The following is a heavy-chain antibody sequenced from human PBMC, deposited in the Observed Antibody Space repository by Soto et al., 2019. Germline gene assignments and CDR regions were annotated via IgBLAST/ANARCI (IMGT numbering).Heavy chain of an antibody. Sequence: PSQTLSLTCAISGDSVSSSSAAWNWIRQSPSRGLEWLGRTYFRSKWYNDFAVSVESRTIINPDPSKNQFSLQLNSVTPEDTAIYYCARGLNYYASGSPSYVMDVWGQGTTVTVSS. V-gene: IGHV6-1*01. CDR1: GDSVSSSSAA. D-gene: IGHD3-10*01. J-gene: IGHJ6*02. CDR2: TYFRSKWYN. CDR3: ARGLNYYASGSPSYVMDV.